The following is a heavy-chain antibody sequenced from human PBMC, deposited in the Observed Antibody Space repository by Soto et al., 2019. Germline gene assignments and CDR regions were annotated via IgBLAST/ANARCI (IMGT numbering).Heavy chain of an antibody. J-gene: IGHJ5*02. CDR1: GGSISSSRYY. D-gene: IGHD3-3*01. V-gene: IGHV4-39*01. CDR3: ARQTMYYDFWSGPNWFDP. CDR2: MYYRGST. Sequence: PSETLSLTCTVSGGSISSSRYYWGWIRQPPGKGLEWIGSMYYRGSTYYNPSLRSRVTISVDTSKNQFSLKLSSVTAADTAVYYCARQTMYYDFWSGPNWFDPWGQGTLVTVSS.